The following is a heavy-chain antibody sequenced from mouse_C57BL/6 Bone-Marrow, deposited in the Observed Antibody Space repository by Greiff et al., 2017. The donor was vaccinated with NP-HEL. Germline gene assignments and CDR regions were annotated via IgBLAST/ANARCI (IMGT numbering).Heavy chain of an antibody. J-gene: IGHJ2*01. D-gene: IGHD1-1*01. V-gene: IGHV5-4*03. CDR1: GFTFSSYA. Sequence: DVKLVESGGGLVKPGGSLKLSCAASGFTFSSYAMSWVRQTPEKRLEWVATISDGGSYTYYPDNVKGRFTISRDNAKNNLYLQMSHLKSEDTAMYYCARVLTTVVDYWGQGTTLTVSS. CDR3: ARVLTTVVDY. CDR2: ISDGGSYT.